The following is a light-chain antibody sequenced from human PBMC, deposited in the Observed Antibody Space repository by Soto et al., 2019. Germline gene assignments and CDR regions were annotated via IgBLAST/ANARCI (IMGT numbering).Light chain of an antibody. Sequence: EIVLTQSPGTLSLSPGERATLSCRASQSVSSSYLAWYQQKPGQAPRLLIYGASSRATGIPDRFSGSGSGTDFTLTISRLEPEDFAVYYCLSTTFGQGTKVDIK. CDR1: QSVSSSY. CDR3: LSTT. J-gene: IGKJ1*01. CDR2: GAS. V-gene: IGKV3-20*01.